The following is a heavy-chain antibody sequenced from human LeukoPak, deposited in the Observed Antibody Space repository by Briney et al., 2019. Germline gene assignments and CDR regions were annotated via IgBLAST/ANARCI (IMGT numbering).Heavy chain of an antibody. CDR3: AKVKMATIGPYFDY. J-gene: IGHJ4*02. D-gene: IGHD5-24*01. V-gene: IGHV3-23*01. CDR1: GFTFSSYA. CDR2: ISGSGGST. Sequence: PGGSLRLSCAASGFTFSSYAMSWVRQAPGKGLEWVSAISGSGGSTYYADSVKGRFTISKDNSKNTLYLQMNTLRAEDTAVYYCAKVKMATIGPYFDYWGQGTLVTVSS.